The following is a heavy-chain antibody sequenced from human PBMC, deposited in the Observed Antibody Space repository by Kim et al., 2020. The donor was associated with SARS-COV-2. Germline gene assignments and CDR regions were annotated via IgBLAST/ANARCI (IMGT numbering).Heavy chain of an antibody. CDR3: ARVEVGYVEVFDWYFDL. Sequence: GKGRFTISRDNAKNTLYLQMNGLRAEDTAVYYCARVEVGYVEVFDWYFDLWGRGTLVTVSS. J-gene: IGHJ2*01. V-gene: IGHV3-53*01. D-gene: IGHD5-12*01.